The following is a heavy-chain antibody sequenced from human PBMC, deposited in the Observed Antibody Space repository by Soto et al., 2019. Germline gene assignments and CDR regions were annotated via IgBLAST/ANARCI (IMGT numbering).Heavy chain of an antibody. Sequence: GGSLRLSCAASGFTFSSYAMSWVRQAPGKGLEWVSGISGSGAGTYYADSVKGRFTISRDNSKNTLYLQMNSLRADDAAVYYCAPSSGSFYPNYFDFWGQGALVTVS. CDR1: GFTFSSYA. CDR2: ISGSGAGT. J-gene: IGHJ4*02. D-gene: IGHD3-10*01. CDR3: APSSGSFYPNYFDF. V-gene: IGHV3-23*01.